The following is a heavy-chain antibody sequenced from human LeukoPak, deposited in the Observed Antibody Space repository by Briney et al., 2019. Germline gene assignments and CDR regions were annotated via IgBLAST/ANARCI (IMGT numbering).Heavy chain of an antibody. CDR2: IKHDGSEK. Sequence: GGSLRLSCAASGFTFSSYAMHWVRQAPGKGLEWVASIKHDGSEKYYVDSVRGRFTISRDNTMNSLYLQMSSLRAEDTAVYYCATDRGWRTSGYYLYYFEYWGQGTLVTFSS. CDR3: ATDRGWRTSGYYLYYFEY. V-gene: IGHV3-7*01. D-gene: IGHD3-3*01. J-gene: IGHJ4*02. CDR1: GFTFSSYA.